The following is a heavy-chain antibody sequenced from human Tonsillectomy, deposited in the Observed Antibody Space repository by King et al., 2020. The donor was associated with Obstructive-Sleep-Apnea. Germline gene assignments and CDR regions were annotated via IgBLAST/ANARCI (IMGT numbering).Heavy chain of an antibody. J-gene: IGHJ6*02. D-gene: IGHD2-21*01. CDR3: STQYCGSPPCPPYFYSYYGLDV. V-gene: IGHV3-15*01. Sequence: EIQLLQSGGGLVKPGGSLRLSCAASGFNFRNAWMNWVRQAPGKGLEWVARIKSKTDGETTDYAAPVKGRFTVPRDDSNATVNLQMSSLRTDDTAVYFCSTQYCGSPPCPPYFYSYYGLDVWGLGTTVTVSS. CDR2: IKSKTDGETT. CDR1: GFNFRNAW.